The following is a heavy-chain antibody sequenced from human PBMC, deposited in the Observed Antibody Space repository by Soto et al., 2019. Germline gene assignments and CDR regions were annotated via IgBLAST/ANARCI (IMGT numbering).Heavy chain of an antibody. V-gene: IGHV3-11*01. CDR2: ISSSGSST. CDR3: ARAAAARPAACY. D-gene: IGHD6-6*01. Sequence: QVQLVESGGGLVKPGGSLRLSCAASGFTFGDYYMSWIRQAPGKGLAWVSYISSSGSSTYYVDSVRGRFTISRDNAKNSLYLQMDSLGAEDTAVYDCARAAAARPAACYWGHGTLVTFSS. J-gene: IGHJ4*01. CDR1: GFTFGDYY.